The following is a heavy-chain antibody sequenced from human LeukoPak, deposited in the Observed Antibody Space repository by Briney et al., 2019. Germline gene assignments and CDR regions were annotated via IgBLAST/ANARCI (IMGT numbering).Heavy chain of an antibody. CDR1: GFTFDDYA. J-gene: IGHJ6*02. D-gene: IGHD2-2*01. CDR2: ISWNSGSI. CDR3: AKSLRWCSSTSCYYDGMDV. Sequence: QPGRSLRLSCAASGFTFDDYAMHWVRQAPGKGLEWVSGISWNSGSIGYADSVKGRFTISRDNAKNSLYLQMNSLRAEDTAVYYCAKSLRWCSSTSCYYDGMDVWGQGTTVTVSS. V-gene: IGHV3-9*01.